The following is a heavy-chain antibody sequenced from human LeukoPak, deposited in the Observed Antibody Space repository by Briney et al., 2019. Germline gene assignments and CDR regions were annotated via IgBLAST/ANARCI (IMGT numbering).Heavy chain of an antibody. CDR2: INSDGSST. CDR1: TFTFSSYW. J-gene: IGHJ6*02. Sequence: PGGSLRLSCAASTFTFSSYWMHWVRQAPGKGLVWVSRINSDGSSTSYADSVKGRFTISRDNAKNTLYLQMNSLRAEDTAVYYCAKGGPKGYYYGMDVWGQGTTVTVSS. CDR3: AKGGPKGYYYGMDV. V-gene: IGHV3-74*01.